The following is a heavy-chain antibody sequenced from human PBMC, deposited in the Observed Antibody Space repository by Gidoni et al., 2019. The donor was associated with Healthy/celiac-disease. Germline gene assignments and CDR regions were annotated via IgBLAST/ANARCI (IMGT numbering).Heavy chain of an antibody. CDR1: GGSFSGYY. D-gene: IGHD5-18*01. CDR3: ASRTWIQLWLD. CDR2: INHSGST. J-gene: IGHJ4*02. Sequence: QVQLQQWGAGLLKPPETLSLTCAVYGGSFSGYYWSWFRQPPGKGLEWIGEINHSGSTNYNPSLKSRVTISVDTSKNQFSLKLSSVTAADTAVYYCASRTWIQLWLDWGQGTLVTVSS. V-gene: IGHV4-34*01.